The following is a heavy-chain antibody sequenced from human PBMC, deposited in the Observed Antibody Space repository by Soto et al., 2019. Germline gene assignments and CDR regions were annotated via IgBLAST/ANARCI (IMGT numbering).Heavy chain of an antibody. Sequence: GGSLRLSCAASGFRFDDYNMHWVRQAPGKGLEWVSLITWNGGNKYYEDSVKGRFTISRDGTTQSVSLQMTSLKREDTGVYYCSRETLSFGPALHVWGQGTTVTVSS. D-gene: IGHD3-3*01. J-gene: IGHJ6*02. CDR1: GFRFDDYN. CDR3: SRETLSFGPALHV. CDR2: ITWNGGNK. V-gene: IGHV3-43*01.